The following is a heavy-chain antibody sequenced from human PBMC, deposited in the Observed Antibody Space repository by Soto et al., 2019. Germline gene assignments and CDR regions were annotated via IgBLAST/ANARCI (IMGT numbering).Heavy chain of an antibody. CDR3: ARGYDSSGYYYPFDY. J-gene: IGHJ4*02. CDR1: GYTFTSYG. Sequence: ASVKVSCKASGYTFTSYGISWVRQAPGQGLEWMGWISAYNGNTNYAQKLQGRVTMTTDTSTSTAYMELRSLRSDDTAVYYCARGYDSSGYYYPFDYWGQGTLVTVSS. CDR2: ISAYNGNT. D-gene: IGHD3-22*01. V-gene: IGHV1-18*01.